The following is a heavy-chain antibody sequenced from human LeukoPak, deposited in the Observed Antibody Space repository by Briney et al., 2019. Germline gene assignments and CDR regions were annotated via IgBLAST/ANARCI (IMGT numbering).Heavy chain of an antibody. D-gene: IGHD4-11*01. Sequence: PSETLSLTCTVSGGSISSYYWSWIRQPPGKGLEWIGYIYYSGSTNYNPSLKSRATISVDTSKNQFSLKLSSVTAADTAVYYCARSSRLTTNDAFDIWGQGTMVTVSS. J-gene: IGHJ3*02. CDR3: ARSSRLTTNDAFDI. CDR1: GGSISSYY. CDR2: IYYSGST. V-gene: IGHV4-59*01.